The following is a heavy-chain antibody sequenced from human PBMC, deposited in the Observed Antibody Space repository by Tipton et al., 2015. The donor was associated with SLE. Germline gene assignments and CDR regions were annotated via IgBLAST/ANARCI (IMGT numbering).Heavy chain of an antibody. CDR1: GGSIVSTTYY. CDR3: ARVLMGYFDL. CDR2: INHSGRT. Sequence: TLSLTCAVYGGSIVSTTYYWGWIRQPPGKGLEWIGEINHSGRTNYNPSLKSRVTISVDTSKNQFSLNLSSVTAADTAVYYCARVLMGYFDLWGRGTLVTVSS. D-gene: IGHD3-16*01. V-gene: IGHV4-34*01. J-gene: IGHJ2*01.